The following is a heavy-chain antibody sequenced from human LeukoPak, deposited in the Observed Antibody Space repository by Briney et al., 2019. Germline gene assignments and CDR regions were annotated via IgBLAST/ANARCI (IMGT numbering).Heavy chain of an antibody. CDR3: ACFHALDY. D-gene: IGHD2-15*01. V-gene: IGHV3-30*03. Sequence: GGSLRLSCAASGFTFSSYGMHWVRRAPGKGLEWVAVISYDGSNKYYADSVKGRFTISRDNSKNTLYLQMNSLKTEDTAVYYCACFHALDYWGQGTLVTVSS. J-gene: IGHJ4*02. CDR2: ISYDGSNK. CDR1: GFTFSSYG.